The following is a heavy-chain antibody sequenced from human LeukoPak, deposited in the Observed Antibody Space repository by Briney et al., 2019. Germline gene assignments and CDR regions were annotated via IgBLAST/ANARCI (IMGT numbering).Heavy chain of an antibody. V-gene: IGHV3-30*04. Sequence: GGSLRLSCAASGFTFSSYAMHWVRQAPGKGLEWVAVISYGGSNKYYADSVKGRFTISRDNSKNTLYLQMNNLRAEDTAVYYCARDLTGITYYDFWSGYLSGYYFDYWGQGTLVTVSS. J-gene: IGHJ4*02. D-gene: IGHD3-3*01. CDR1: GFTFSSYA. CDR3: ARDLTGITYYDFWSGYLSGYYFDY. CDR2: ISYGGSNK.